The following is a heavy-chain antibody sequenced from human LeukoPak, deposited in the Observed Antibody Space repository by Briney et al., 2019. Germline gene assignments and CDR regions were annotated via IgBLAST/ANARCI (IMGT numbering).Heavy chain of an antibody. V-gene: IGHV3-30*18. CDR2: ISYDGSNK. D-gene: IGHD2-15*01. CDR3: AKELVVALDY. Sequence: GRSLRLSCAASGFTFSSYGMHWVRQAPGKGLEWVAVISYDGSNKYYADSVKGRFTISRDNSKNTLYLQMNSLRAEDTAVYYCAKELVVALDYWGQGTLVTVSS. J-gene: IGHJ4*02. CDR1: GFTFSSYG.